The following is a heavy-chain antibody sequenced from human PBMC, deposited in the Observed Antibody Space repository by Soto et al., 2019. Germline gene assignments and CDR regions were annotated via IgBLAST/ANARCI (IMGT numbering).Heavy chain of an antibody. CDR3: ARDNGYGHFAS. Sequence: QVQLQESGPGLVKPSQTLSLTCTVSGAPISSGRSYWSWIRQRPGKGLEWIGYMSYSGGTYYHTALRSRVNISTDTSKNQFSLRLTSVTPADTAVYYCARDNGYGHFASWGQGTMVTVSS. CDR1: GAPISSGRSY. J-gene: IGHJ4*02. CDR2: MSYSGGT. D-gene: IGHD5-12*01. V-gene: IGHV4-31*03.